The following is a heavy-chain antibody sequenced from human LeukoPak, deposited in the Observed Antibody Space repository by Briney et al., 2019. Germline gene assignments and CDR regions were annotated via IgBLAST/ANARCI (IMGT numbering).Heavy chain of an antibody. CDR2: INHSGST. J-gene: IGHJ4*02. CDR1: GGSFSGYY. V-gene: IGHV4-34*01. D-gene: IGHD3-9*01. CDR3: ARDPAYYDILTGYWGLYYFDY. Sequence: SETLSLTCAVYGGSFSGYYWSWIRQPPGKGLEWIGEINHSGSTNYNPSLKSRVTISVDTSKNQFSLKLSSVTAADTAVYYCARDPAYYDILTGYWGLYYFDYWGQGTLVTVSS.